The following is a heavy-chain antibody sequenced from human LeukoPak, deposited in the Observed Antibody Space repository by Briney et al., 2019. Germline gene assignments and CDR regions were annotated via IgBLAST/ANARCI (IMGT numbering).Heavy chain of an antibody. CDR2: FDPEDGET. V-gene: IGHV1-24*01. Sequence: ASRKGSWKVSGDTGTEVAMGGGRQAPGKGLEWMGGFDPEDGETIYAQKFQGRVTVTEDTSTDTAYMELSSLRSEDTAVYYCATLPYCSSTSCYPFDYWGQGTLVTVSS. CDR1: GDTGTEVA. J-gene: IGHJ4*02. D-gene: IGHD2-2*01. CDR3: ATLPYCSSTSCYPFDY.